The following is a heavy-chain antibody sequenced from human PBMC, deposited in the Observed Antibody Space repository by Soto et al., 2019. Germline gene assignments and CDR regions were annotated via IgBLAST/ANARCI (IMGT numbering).Heavy chain of an antibody. CDR3: ATTASMTIRDGFDH. D-gene: IGHD4-17*01. Sequence: EVQVLESGGGLVQPGGSLRLSCAASGFTFSSYAMSWVRQAPGQGLEWVAAISGSGSNPYYADYVKGRFTISRDNSKNTLYLQMNSLRAEDTALYYCATTASMTIRDGFDHWGQGTLVTVSS. CDR1: GFTFSSYA. J-gene: IGHJ4*02. V-gene: IGHV3-23*01. CDR2: ISGSGSNP.